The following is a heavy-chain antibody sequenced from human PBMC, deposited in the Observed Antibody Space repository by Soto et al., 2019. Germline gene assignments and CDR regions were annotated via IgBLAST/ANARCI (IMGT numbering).Heavy chain of an antibody. CDR1: GESIRRVYW. J-gene: IGHJ3*02. CDR2: IYHSGST. V-gene: IGHV4-4*02. CDR3: TSRFGQLFADAFDI. Sequence: TLSLTFAVSGESIRRVYWWRGGGQLPGKGLEWMGEIYHSGSTIYNPSLQSRVTLSVDKSKNEFSLKMSSVTDADTAVYYCTSRFGQLFADAFDIWGQGTMVXV. D-gene: IGHD3-10*01.